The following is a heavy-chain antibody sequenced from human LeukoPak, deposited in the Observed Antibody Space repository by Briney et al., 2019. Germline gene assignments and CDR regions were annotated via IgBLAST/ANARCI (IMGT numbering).Heavy chain of an antibody. V-gene: IGHV1-69*13. CDR1: GGTFTSYA. CDR3: ARGIAVAANFDY. D-gene: IGHD6-19*01. Sequence: SVKVSCKASGGTFTSYAISWVRQAPGQGLEWMGGIIPIFGTANYAQKFQGRVTITADESTSTAYMELSSLRSEDTAVYYCARGIAVAANFDYWGQGTLVTVSS. J-gene: IGHJ4*02. CDR2: IIPIFGTA.